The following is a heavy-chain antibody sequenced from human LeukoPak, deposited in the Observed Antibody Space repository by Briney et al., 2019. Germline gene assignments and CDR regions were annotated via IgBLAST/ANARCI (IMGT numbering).Heavy chain of an antibody. CDR2: IIPIFGTA. CDR1: GGTFSSYA. Sequence: SVKVSCKASGGTFSSYAISWVRQAPGQGLEWMGGIIPIFGTANYAQKFQGRVTITADKSTSTAYMELSSLRSEDTAVYYCARDREDIVVVVAATRRVPWFDPWGQGTLVTVSS. J-gene: IGHJ5*02. D-gene: IGHD2-15*01. CDR3: ARDREDIVVVVAATRRVPWFDP. V-gene: IGHV1-69*06.